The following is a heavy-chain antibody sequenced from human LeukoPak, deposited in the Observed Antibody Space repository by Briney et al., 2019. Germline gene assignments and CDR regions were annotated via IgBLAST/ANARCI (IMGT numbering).Heavy chain of an antibody. Sequence: SETPSLTCAVYGGSFSGYYWSWIRQPPGKGLEWIGEINHSGSTNYNPSLKSRVTISVDTSKNQFSLKLSSVTAADTAVYYCARGPTVTTTKLDYWGQGTLVTVPS. CDR2: INHSGST. D-gene: IGHD4-17*01. CDR3: ARGPTVTTTKLDY. CDR1: GGSFSGYY. V-gene: IGHV4-34*01. J-gene: IGHJ4*02.